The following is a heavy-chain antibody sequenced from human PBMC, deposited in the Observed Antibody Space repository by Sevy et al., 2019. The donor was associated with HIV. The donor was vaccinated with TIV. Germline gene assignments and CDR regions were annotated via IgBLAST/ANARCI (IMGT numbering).Heavy chain of an antibody. V-gene: IGHV3-33*01. CDR2: IGYDGSGT. Sequence: GGSLRLSCAASGFIFSNHGMHWVRQAPGKGLEWVARIGYDGSGTYYGESVKGRFTISRDNSKNTVDLQMNSLRVEDTAVYYCARDVDSNYDGIDAWGQGTTVTVSS. J-gene: IGHJ6*02. CDR1: GFIFSNHG. CDR3: ARDVDSNYDGIDA. D-gene: IGHD4-4*01.